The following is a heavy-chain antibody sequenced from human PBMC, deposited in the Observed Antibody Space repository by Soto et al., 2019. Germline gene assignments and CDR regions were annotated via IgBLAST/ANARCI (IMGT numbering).Heavy chain of an antibody. D-gene: IGHD3-9*01. CDR2: IYWDDDK. J-gene: IGHJ3*02. Sequence: QITLKESGPTLVKPTQTLTLTCTFSGFSLSTSGVGVGWIRQPPGKALEWLALIYWDDDKRYSPSLKSRLTITKDTSKNQVVLTMTNTDPVDTATYYCALVNISRAFDIWGQGTMVTVSS. CDR3: ALVNISRAFDI. CDR1: GFSLSTSGVG. V-gene: IGHV2-5*02.